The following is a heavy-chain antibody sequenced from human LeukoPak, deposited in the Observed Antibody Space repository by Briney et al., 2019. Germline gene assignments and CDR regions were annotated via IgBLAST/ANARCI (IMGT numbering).Heavy chain of an antibody. J-gene: IGHJ4*02. CDR1: GFTFSSYS. CDR2: ISSSSSTI. D-gene: IGHD3-22*01. CDR3: ARARLYDSSGHY. Sequence: PGGSLRLSCAASGFTFSSYSMNWIRQAPGKGLEWVSYISSSSSTIYYADSVKGRFTISRDNAKNSLYLQMNSLRAEDTTVYYCARARLYDSSGHYWGQGTLVTVSS. V-gene: IGHV3-48*01.